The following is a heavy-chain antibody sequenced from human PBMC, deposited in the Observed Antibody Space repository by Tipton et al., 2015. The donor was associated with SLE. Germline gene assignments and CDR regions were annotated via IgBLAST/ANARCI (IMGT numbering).Heavy chain of an antibody. Sequence: SLRLSCAASGFTFHNYWMHWVRQAPGKGLVWVSRLSTDGSVTTYADSVKGRLTISRDNAKNTLYLQMGSLRVEDTGIYYCARAPTISVAGTTEPFGMDVWGPGTRVTVSS. CDR1: GFTFHNYW. CDR3: ARAPTISVAGTTEPFGMDV. V-gene: IGHV3-74*01. J-gene: IGHJ6*02. CDR2: LSTDGSVT. D-gene: IGHD6-19*01.